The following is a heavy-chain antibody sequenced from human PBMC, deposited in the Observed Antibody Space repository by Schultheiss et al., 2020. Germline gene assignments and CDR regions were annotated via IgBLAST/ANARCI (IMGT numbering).Heavy chain of an antibody. Sequence: GGSLRLSCAASGFTFSSYAMHWVRQAPGKGLEWVAVISYDGSNKYYADSVKGRFTISRDNSKNTLYLQMNSLRAEDTAVYYCARDNGYKNVLMVYAIHYFDYWGQGSLVNVAS. V-gene: IGHV3-30*04. CDR3: ARDNGYKNVLMVYAIHYFDY. D-gene: IGHD2-8*01. CDR1: GFTFSSYA. CDR2: ISYDGSNK. J-gene: IGHJ4*02.